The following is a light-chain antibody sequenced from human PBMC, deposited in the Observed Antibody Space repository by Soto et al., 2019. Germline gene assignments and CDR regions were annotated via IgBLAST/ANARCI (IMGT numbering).Light chain of an antibody. J-gene: IGKJ1*01. CDR1: QSISSW. V-gene: IGKV1-5*01. Sequence: DIQMTQSPSTLSASVGDRVTITCRASQSISSWLAWYQQKPGKAPKLLIYAASSLQTGVPSRFSGSGSGTELTLTISSLQPDDFATYHCQQYYTYPVTFGQGTKVDIK. CDR2: AAS. CDR3: QQYYTYPVT.